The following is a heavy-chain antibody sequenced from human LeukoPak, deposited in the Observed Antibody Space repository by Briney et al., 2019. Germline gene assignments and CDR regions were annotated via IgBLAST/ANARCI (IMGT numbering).Heavy chain of an antibody. CDR3: ARVVVVVPAAMRDYYYYGMDV. CDR2: IYYSGST. J-gene: IGHJ6*02. D-gene: IGHD2-2*01. CDR1: GGSISSYY. Sequence: SETLSLTCIISGGSISSYYWSWVRQPPGKGLEWIGHIYYSGSTNYNPSLKSRVTISVDRSKSQFSLNLSSVTAADTAVYYCARVVVVVPAAMRDYYYYGMDVWGQGTTVTVSS. V-gene: IGHV4-59*01.